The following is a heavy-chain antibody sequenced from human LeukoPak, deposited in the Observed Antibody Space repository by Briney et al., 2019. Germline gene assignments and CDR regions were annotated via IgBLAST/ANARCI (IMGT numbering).Heavy chain of an antibody. D-gene: IGHD6-13*01. CDR1: GYTFTSND. CDR2: MNPNSGNT. V-gene: IGHV1-8*01. Sequence: GASGKVSCKASGYTFTSNDINWVRQATGQGLEWMGWMNPNSGNTGYAQKFQGRVAMTRNTSISTAYMELSSLRSEDTAVYYCARGTVCGSGGKCSGSWYYDYWGQGTLVTVSS. J-gene: IGHJ4*02. CDR3: ARGTVCGSGGKCSGSWYYDY.